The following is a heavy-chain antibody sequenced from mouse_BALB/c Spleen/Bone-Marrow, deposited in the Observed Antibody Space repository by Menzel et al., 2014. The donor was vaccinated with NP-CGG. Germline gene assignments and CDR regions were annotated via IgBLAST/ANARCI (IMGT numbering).Heavy chain of an antibody. Sequence: EVHLVESGGGLVKPGGSLKLSCAASGLTFSSYTMSWVRQTPEKRLEWVATISSGGSYTYYPDSVKGRFTISRDNAKNTLYLQMSSLKSEDTAMYYCTREDTNWDFDYWGQGTTLTVSS. V-gene: IGHV5-6-4*01. CDR1: GLTFSSYT. CDR2: ISSGGSYT. D-gene: IGHD4-1*01. J-gene: IGHJ2*01. CDR3: TREDTNWDFDY.